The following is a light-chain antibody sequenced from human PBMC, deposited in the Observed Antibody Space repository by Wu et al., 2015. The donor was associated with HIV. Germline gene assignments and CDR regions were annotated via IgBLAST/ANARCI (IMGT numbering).Light chain of an antibody. V-gene: IGKV1-5*03. CDR3: QQLNSFPRT. CDR2: KAS. CDR1: QSVSSW. Sequence: DIQMTQSPFTLSASVGDRVTITCRASQSVSSWLAWYQQKPGRAPKLLIYKASYLESGVPSRFSGSGSGTEFTLTISSLQPEDFATYYCQQLNSFPRTFGQGTKVEI. J-gene: IGKJ1*01.